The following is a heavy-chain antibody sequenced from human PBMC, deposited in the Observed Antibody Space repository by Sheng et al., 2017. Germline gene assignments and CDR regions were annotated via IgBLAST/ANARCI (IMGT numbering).Heavy chain of an antibody. V-gene: IGHV3-30*02. CDR2: IRYDGNDK. D-gene: IGHD2-15*01. CDR3: AKDLGVVISATWFPTLDY. CDR1: GFTFSNFG. J-gene: IGHJ4*02. Sequence: QVQLVESGGGVVQPGGSLRLSCAASGFTFSNFGIHWVRQAPGKGLEWVAFIRYDGNDKYYADSVKGRFTISRDKSKNTVYLQMNSLRAEDTAVYYCAKDLGVVISATWFPTLDYWGQGTLVTVSS.